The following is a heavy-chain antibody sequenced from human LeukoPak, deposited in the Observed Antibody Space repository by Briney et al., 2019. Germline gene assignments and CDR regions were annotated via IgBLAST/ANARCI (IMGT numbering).Heavy chain of an antibody. CDR3: AREGRTAGTTRGSFDP. V-gene: IGHV4-34*01. J-gene: IGHJ5*02. Sequence: SETLSPTCAVYGGSFSGYYWSWIRQPPGKGLEWIGEINHSGSTNYNPSLKSRVTISVDTSKNQFSLKLSSVTAADTAVYYCAREGRTAGTTRGSFDPWGQGTLVTVSS. CDR1: GGSFSGYY. CDR2: INHSGST. D-gene: IGHD1-1*01.